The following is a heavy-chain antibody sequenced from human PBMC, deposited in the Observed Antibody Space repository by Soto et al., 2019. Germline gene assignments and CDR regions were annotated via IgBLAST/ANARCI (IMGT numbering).Heavy chain of an antibody. V-gene: IGHV3-23*01. CDR3: AKESSAFDLRIY. Sequence: EVQMLESGGGLAQPGGSLRLSCVASGFTFSSYAMSWVRQAPGKGLEWVSSISGSGGTTYYADSVLGRFSISRDNSKNTMYLQMDNLRAEDTAVYYCAKESSAFDLRIYWGQGTLVTVSS. D-gene: IGHD5-12*01. CDR1: GFTFSSYA. CDR2: ISGSGGTT. J-gene: IGHJ4*02.